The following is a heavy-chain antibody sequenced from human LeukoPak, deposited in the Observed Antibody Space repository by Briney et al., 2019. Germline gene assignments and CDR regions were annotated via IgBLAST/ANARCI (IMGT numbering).Heavy chain of an antibody. CDR3: ARVLGYCTNGVCYSGYFQH. D-gene: IGHD2-8*01. J-gene: IGHJ1*01. CDR1: GGSFSGYY. CDR2: INHSGST. Sequence: SETLSLTCAVYGGSFSGYYWSWIRQPSGKGLEWIGEINHSGSTNYNPSLKSRVTISVDTSKNQFSLKLSSVTAADTAVYYCARVLGYCTNGVCYSGYFQHWGQGTLVTVSS. V-gene: IGHV4-34*01.